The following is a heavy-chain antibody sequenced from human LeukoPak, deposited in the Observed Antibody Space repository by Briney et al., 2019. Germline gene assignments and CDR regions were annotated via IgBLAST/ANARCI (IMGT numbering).Heavy chain of an antibody. CDR3: ARDKYSTQLDY. V-gene: IGHV1-46*01. J-gene: IGHJ4*02. D-gene: IGHD6-6*01. CDR1: GYTLTGYY. CDR2: ISPTGGST. Sequence: GASVKVSCKASGYTLTGYYMHWVRQAPGQGLEWMGIISPTGGSTSYAQKFQGRVTMTRDTSTSTVYMELSSLRSEDTAVYYCARDKYSTQLDYWGQGTLVTVSS.